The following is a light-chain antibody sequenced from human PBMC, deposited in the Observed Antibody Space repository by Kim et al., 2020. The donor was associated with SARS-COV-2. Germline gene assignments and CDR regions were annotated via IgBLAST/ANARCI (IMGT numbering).Light chain of an antibody. Sequence: SQGERATLSCRASQSVSSTYLAWYQQKPGQAPRLLIYGASSRATGIPDRISGSESGTDFTLTISRLEPEDFAVYYCQQYGSSPFTFGQGTRLEIK. V-gene: IGKV3-20*01. CDR3: QQYGSSPFT. J-gene: IGKJ5*01. CDR2: GAS. CDR1: QSVSSTY.